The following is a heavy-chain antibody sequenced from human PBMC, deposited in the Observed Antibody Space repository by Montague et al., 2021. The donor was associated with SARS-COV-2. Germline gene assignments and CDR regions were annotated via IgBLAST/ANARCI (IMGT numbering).Heavy chain of an antibody. CDR3: ARLRGDYGGTYDTFDI. Sequence: SETLSLTCTVSGGSISSRSYYWGWIRQPPGKGLEWIGSIYKSGSTYYNRPPKGRVTISVDTSKNQFSLKLSSVTAADTAVYYCARLRGDYGGTYDTFDIWGQGTMVTVSS. CDR1: GGSISSRSYY. V-gene: IGHV4-39*01. J-gene: IGHJ3*02. D-gene: IGHD4-23*01. CDR2: IYKSGST.